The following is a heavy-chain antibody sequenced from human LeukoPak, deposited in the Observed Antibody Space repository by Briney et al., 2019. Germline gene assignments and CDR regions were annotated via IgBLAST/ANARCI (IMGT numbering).Heavy chain of an antibody. CDR1: GFTFSSYS. D-gene: IGHD3-10*01. J-gene: IGHJ6*04. CDR3: AKDLPSFPRITMVRGVMDV. Sequence: GGSLRLSCAASGFTFSSYSMNWVRQAPGKGLEWVSSISSSSSYIYYADSVKGRFTISRDNSKNTLYLQMNSLRAEDTAVYYCAKDLPSFPRITMVRGVMDVWGKGTTVTVSS. CDR2: ISSSSSYI. V-gene: IGHV3-21*01.